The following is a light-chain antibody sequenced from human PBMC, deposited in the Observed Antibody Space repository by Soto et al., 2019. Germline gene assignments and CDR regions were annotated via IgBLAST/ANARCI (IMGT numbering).Light chain of an antibody. J-gene: IGKJ1*01. CDR2: GAS. CDR1: QSVSSSY. Sequence: PGGRVTLSCRSCQSVSSSYLTWYQQKPGQAPRLLIYGASNRATGIPARFSGSGSGTDFTLTISSLEPEDFAVYYCQQRSNLWTFGQGTKVDIK. V-gene: IGKV3D-20*02. CDR3: QQRSNLWT.